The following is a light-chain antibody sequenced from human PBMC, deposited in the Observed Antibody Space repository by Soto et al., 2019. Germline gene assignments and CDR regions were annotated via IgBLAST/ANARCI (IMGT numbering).Light chain of an antibody. CDR1: QGIANY. V-gene: IGKV1-27*01. CDR2: AAS. Sequence: DIQMTQSPSSLSASVGDRVTITCRASQGIANYLAWYQQKPGKVPKLLIYAASTLEPGVPSRFSGSGFGTDFTLSISTLQPEDFATYYGQKYNGDPFTFGPGTKVDIK. J-gene: IGKJ3*01. CDR3: QKYNGDPFT.